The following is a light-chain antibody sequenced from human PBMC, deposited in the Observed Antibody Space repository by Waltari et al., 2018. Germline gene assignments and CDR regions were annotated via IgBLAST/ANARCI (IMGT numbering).Light chain of an antibody. CDR2: GAS. CDR3: QQSYSTLRT. CDR1: ESVGSA. V-gene: IGKV3-15*01. J-gene: IGKJ1*01. Sequence: EIVMTQSPDALSVSPGESATLSCRASESVGSALAWYQQRPGQPPRLLIYGASTRATGIPARFSGSGSGTEFTLTISSLQSEDFATYYCQQSYSTLRTFGQGTKVEIK.